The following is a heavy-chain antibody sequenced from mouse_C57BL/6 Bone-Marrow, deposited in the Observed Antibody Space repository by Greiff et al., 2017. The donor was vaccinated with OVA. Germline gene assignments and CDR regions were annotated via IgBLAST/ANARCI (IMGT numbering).Heavy chain of an antibody. CDR2: ISNLAYSI. D-gene: IGHD2-5*01. CDR1: GFTFSDYG. V-gene: IGHV5-15*01. J-gene: IGHJ4*01. CDR3: ARADSNCAYAMDY. Sequence: EVKLVESGGGLVQPGGSLKLSCAASGFTFSDYGMAWVRQAPRKGPEWVAFISNLAYSIYYADTVTGRFTISRENAKNTLYLEMSSLRSEDTAMYYCARADSNCAYAMDYWGKGTSVTVSS.